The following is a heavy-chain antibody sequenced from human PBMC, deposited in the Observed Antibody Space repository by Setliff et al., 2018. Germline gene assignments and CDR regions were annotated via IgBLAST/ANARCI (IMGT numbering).Heavy chain of an antibody. D-gene: IGHD3-3*01. CDR1: GYTFKQSI. CDR2: IGVYSGNT. Sequence: ASVKVSCKASGYTFKQSIVSWVRQAPGQGLEWLGWIGVYSGNTYSAQRFQGRVSLTTDESTNTAYLELRGLRSDDTAVYYCMRLVRFCSRTVCQRTSGDEAWGQGTLVTVSS. V-gene: IGHV1-18*01. J-gene: IGHJ5*02. CDR3: MRLVRFCSRTVCQRTSGDEA.